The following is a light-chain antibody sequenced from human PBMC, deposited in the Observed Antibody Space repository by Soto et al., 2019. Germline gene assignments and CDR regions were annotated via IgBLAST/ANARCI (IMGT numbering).Light chain of an antibody. J-gene: IGLJ1*01. CDR2: EVV. CDR3: KSYAGSNTYV. V-gene: IGLV2-8*01. CDR1: SSDVGGYGY. Sequence: QSALTQPASVSGSPGQSITVSCTGTSSDVGGYGYVSWYQQHPGKAPKLMIYEVVQRPSGVPDRFSGSKSGNTASLTVSGLQAADEADYFCKSYAGSNTYVFGSGTKVTVL.